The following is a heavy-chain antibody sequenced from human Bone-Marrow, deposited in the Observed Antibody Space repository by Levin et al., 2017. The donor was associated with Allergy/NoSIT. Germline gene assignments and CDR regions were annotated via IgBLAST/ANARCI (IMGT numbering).Heavy chain of an antibody. CDR2: ITWNSGTI. J-gene: IGHJ6*02. V-gene: IGHV3-9*01. CDR3: AKDIKSAPGASQLYSFYGIDV. CDR1: RFKFDDYA. D-gene: IGHD6-13*01. Sequence: GGSLRLSCAASRFKFDDYAMHWVRQAPGKGLEWVSGITWNSGTIGYADSVKGRFTISGDNAKKAVYLQMNSLRPEDTALYSCAKDIKSAPGASQLYSFYGIDVWGQGTTVTVSS.